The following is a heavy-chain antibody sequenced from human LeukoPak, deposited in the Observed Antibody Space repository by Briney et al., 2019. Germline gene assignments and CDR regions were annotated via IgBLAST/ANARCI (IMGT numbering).Heavy chain of an antibody. V-gene: IGHV3-11*01. D-gene: IGHD1-26*01. CDR1: GGSISGDY. CDR2: ISSSGSTI. J-gene: IGHJ3*02. Sequence: LSLTCTVSGGSISGDYWSWIRQAPGKGLEWVSYISSSGSTIYYADSVKGRFTISRDNAKNSLYLQMNSLRAEDTAVYYCARPSVVGAICAFDIWGQGTMVTVSS. CDR3: ARPSVVGAICAFDI.